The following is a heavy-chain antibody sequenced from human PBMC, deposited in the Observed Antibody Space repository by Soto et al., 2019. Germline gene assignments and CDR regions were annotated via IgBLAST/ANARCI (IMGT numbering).Heavy chain of an antibody. D-gene: IGHD2-2*01. Sequence: SETLSLTCAVYGGSFSGYYWSWIRQPPGKGLEWIGEINHSGSTNYNPSLKSRVTISVDTSKNQFSLKLSSVTAADTAVYYCARGRIVVVPAAKHNWFDPWGQG. J-gene: IGHJ5*02. V-gene: IGHV4-34*01. CDR1: GGSFSGYY. CDR3: ARGRIVVVPAAKHNWFDP. CDR2: INHSGST.